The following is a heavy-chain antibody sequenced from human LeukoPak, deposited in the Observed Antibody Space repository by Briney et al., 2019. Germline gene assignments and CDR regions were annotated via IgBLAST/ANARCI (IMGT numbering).Heavy chain of an antibody. CDR1: GFTFRNYA. CDR2: IYSGGST. Sequence: AGGSLRLSCAASGFTFRNYAMSWVRQAPGKGLEWVSVIYSGGSTYYADSVKGRFTISRDNSKNTLYLQMNSLRAEDTAVYYCARDRSSHYHDAFDIWGQGTMVTVSS. J-gene: IGHJ3*02. V-gene: IGHV3-53*01. D-gene: IGHD1-26*01. CDR3: ARDRSSHYHDAFDI.